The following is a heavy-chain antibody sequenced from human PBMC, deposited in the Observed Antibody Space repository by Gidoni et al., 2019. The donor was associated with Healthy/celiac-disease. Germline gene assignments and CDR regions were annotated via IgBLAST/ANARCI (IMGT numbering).Heavy chain of an antibody. Sequence: QLQLQESGPGLVKPSETLSLTCTVSGGSISSISYYWGWIRQPPGKGLEWIGSIYYSGSTYYNPSLKSRVTISVDTSKNQFSLKLSSVTAADTAVYYCARVLVRGVFDYWGQGTLVTVSS. D-gene: IGHD3-10*01. CDR1: GGSISSISYY. CDR3: ARVLVRGVFDY. J-gene: IGHJ4*02. V-gene: IGHV4-39*07. CDR2: IYYSGST.